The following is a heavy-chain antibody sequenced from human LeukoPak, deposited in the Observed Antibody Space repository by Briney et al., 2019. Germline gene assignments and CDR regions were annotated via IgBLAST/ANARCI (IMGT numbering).Heavy chain of an antibody. D-gene: IGHD6-19*01. CDR1: GFTFSSFA. Sequence: QPGGSLRLSCAASGFTFSSFAMSWVRQAPGKGLEWVSAISGSGGSTYYADSVKGRFTISRDNSKNTVFLQMNSLRAEDTAVYYCARDVYSSGWYMGVFDFWGQGALVTVSS. J-gene: IGHJ4*02. CDR2: ISGSGGST. CDR3: ARDVYSSGWYMGVFDF. V-gene: IGHV3-23*01.